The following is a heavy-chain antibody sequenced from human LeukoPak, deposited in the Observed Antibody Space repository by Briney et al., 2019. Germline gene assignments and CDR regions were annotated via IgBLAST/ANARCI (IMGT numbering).Heavy chain of an antibody. CDR2: IKTDGSNT. CDR3: ARDRYYYDSSGYYLDY. D-gene: IGHD3-22*01. CDR1: GFTLSNYW. J-gene: IGHJ4*02. V-gene: IGHV3-74*01. Sequence: GGSLRLSCAASGFTLSNYWMHWVRQAPGKGLVWVSRIKTDGSNTYYTDSVKGRFTISRDNAKNSLYLQMNSLRAEDTAVYYCARDRYYYDSSGYYLDYWGQGTLVTVSS.